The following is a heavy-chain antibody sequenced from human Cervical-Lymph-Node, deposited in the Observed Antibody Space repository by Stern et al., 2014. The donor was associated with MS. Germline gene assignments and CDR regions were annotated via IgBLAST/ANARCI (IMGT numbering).Heavy chain of an antibody. CDR2: IYYRGST. Sequence: QVQLQESGPGLVKPSQTLSLTCTVYGGSINNGDYYWSWVRQHPGKGLEWLGYIYYRGSTYYNPSLKGRLTISVDTSKRHFSLKLTSVTAADTAVYYCARELSGMYGMDVWGQGTTVTVSS. CDR1: GGSINNGDYY. V-gene: IGHV4-31*03. CDR3: ARELSGMYGMDV. D-gene: IGHD1-1*01. J-gene: IGHJ6*02.